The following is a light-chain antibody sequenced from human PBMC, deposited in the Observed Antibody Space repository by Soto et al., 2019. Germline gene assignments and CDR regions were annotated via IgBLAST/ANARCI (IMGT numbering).Light chain of an antibody. CDR1: QTIRGL. CDR2: DTS. CDR3: QQRHNWPIT. J-gene: IGKJ5*01. Sequence: EIVLTQSPATLSLSPGERATLSCRTSQTIRGLLNWYQQRPGQAPRLLIYDTSNRATDIPARFSGSGSGTDFILTISSLDTDDFGVYFCQQRHNWPITFGQGTRLYIK. V-gene: IGKV3-11*01.